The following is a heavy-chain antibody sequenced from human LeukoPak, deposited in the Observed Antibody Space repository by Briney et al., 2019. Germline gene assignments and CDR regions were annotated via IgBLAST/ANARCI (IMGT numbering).Heavy chain of an antibody. D-gene: IGHD3-22*01. J-gene: IGHJ4*02. V-gene: IGHV3-9*01. CDR2: IGWNSHII. CDR3: AKDRDSSGFAPYFDY. CDR1: GFTFNDYA. Sequence: GGSLRLSCAASGFTFNDYAMHSVRQAPGKGLEWVSGIGWNSHIIGYEDSVKGRFTISRDNARNSLSLQMNSLRAEDTAFYYCAKDRDSSGFAPYFDYWGQGILVTVSS.